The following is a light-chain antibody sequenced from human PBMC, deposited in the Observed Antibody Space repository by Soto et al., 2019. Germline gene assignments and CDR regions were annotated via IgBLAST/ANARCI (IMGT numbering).Light chain of an antibody. CDR3: QQSYSTRVT. CDR1: QSISSY. V-gene: IGKV1-39*01. Sequence: DIQMTQSPSSLSASVGERVTITCRASQSISSYLNWYQQKPGKAPKLLIYAASSLQSGVPSRFSGSGSGTDFTLTISSLQPEDFATYYCQQSYSTRVTFGGGTKVEIK. CDR2: AAS. J-gene: IGKJ4*01.